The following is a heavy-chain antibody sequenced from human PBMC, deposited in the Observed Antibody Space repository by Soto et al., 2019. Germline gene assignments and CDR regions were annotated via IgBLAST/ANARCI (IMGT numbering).Heavy chain of an antibody. CDR3: ARQLRGYSYIVDY. CDR1: GYSFTRYW. J-gene: IGHJ4*02. CDR2: IYPGDSDT. D-gene: IGHD5-18*01. V-gene: IGHV5-51*01. Sequence: GESLKIACKGSGYSFTRYWLGWVRQMPGKGLEWMGIIYPGDSDTRYSPSFQGQVTISADKSISTAYLQWSSLKASDTAMYYCARQLRGYSYIVDYWGQGALVTVSS.